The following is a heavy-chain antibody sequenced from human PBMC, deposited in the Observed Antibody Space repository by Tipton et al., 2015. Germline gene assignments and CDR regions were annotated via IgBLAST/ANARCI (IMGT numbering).Heavy chain of an antibody. D-gene: IGHD2-8*01. CDR3: ARGRDIVLLLYASYFFDN. CDR1: GFTFSSYA. J-gene: IGHJ4*02. Sequence: LRLSCAASGFTFSSYAMSWVRQAPGKGLEWIGEINDSGSTSYNPSLNSRVTMSVDTSKNQFSLKLRSMTAADTAVYYCARGRDIVLLLYASYFFDNWGQGTLVTVSS. V-gene: IGHV4-34*01. CDR2: INDSGST.